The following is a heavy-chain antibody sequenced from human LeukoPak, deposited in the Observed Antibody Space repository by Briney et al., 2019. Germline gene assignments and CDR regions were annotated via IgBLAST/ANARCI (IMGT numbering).Heavy chain of an antibody. CDR2: IYSGGST. D-gene: IGHD3-22*01. V-gene: IGHV3-53*01. Sequence: GGSLRLSCAASGFTVSSNYMSWVRQAPGKGLKWVSVIYSGGSTYYADSAKGRFTISRDNSKNTLYLQMNSLRAEDTAVYYCARSGYYHRGYYFDYWGQGTLVTVSS. J-gene: IGHJ4*02. CDR1: GFTVSSNY. CDR3: ARSGYYHRGYYFDY.